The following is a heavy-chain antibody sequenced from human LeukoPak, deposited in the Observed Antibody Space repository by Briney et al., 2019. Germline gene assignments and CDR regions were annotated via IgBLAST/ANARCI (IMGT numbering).Heavy chain of an antibody. CDR2: IYPGDSDT. CDR1: RYSFTSFW. D-gene: IGHD2-15*01. V-gene: IGHV5-51*01. J-gene: IGHJ3*02. CDR3: ARHLESGGGAFDI. Sequence: GESLKISCKGSRYSFTSFWIGWVRQMPGKGLGWMGIIYPGDSDTRYSPSFQGQVTISADKSISTAYLQWSSLKASDTAMYYCARHLESGGGAFDIWGQGTMVTVSS.